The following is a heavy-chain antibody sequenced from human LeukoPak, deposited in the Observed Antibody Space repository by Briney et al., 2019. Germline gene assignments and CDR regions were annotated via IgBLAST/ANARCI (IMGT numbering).Heavy chain of an antibody. CDR1: VDSISSYY. J-gene: IGHJ6*03. V-gene: IGHV4-4*09. CDR2: IYTSGST. Sequence: SETLSLTCTVSVDSISSYYWSWIRQPPGKGLEWIGYIYTSGSTNYNPSLKSRVTISVDTSKNQFSLKLSSVTAADTAVYYCARLSLGQQLANNYHYYMDVWGKGTTVTVSS. CDR3: ARLSLGQQLANNYHYYMDV. D-gene: IGHD6-13*01.